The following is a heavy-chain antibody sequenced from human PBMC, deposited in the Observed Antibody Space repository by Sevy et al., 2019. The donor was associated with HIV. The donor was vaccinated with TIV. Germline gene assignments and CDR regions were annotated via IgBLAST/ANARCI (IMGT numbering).Heavy chain of an antibody. D-gene: IGHD6-19*01. CDR1: GGTFSSYG. CDR2: IIPILGTV. CDR3: ARGGGNGWYYFDY. J-gene: IGHJ4*02. V-gene: IGHV1-69*13. Sequence: ASVKVSCKASGGTFSSYGISWVRQAPGQGLEWMGGIIPILGTVNYAQKFQGRVTITADESTKTAYMKLSSLRPEDTAVYYCARGGGNGWYYFDYWGQETLVTVSS.